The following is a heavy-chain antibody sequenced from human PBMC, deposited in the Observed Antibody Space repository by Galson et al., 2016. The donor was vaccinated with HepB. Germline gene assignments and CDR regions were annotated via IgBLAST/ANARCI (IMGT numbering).Heavy chain of an antibody. D-gene: IGHD5-24*01. J-gene: IGHJ6*04. CDR2: IKPDTGAT. CDR1: GYTFTGYY. CDR3: ARSYNLYGMGL. V-gene: IGHV1-2*02. Sequence: SVKVSCKASGYTFTGYYIHWVRQAPGQGLEWLAWIKPDTGATDYAQKFQGRVTMTRDTSVNTAYMEITSLTSDDTAVYFCARSYNLYGMGLWGKGTSVTVSS.